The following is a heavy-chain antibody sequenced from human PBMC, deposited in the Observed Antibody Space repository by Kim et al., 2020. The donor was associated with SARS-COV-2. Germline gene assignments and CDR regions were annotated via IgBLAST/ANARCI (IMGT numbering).Heavy chain of an antibody. Sequence: NHSPPLTSRVTLSVDTSTHQFSLRLSSVTAADTAVYYCARVIRRNAMVDYWGQGTLVTVSS. D-gene: IGHD5-18*01. J-gene: IGHJ4*02. V-gene: IGHV4-59*01. CDR3: ARVIRRNAMVDY.